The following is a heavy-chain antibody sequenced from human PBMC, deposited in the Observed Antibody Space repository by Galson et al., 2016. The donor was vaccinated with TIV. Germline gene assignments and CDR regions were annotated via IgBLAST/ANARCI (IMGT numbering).Heavy chain of an antibody. D-gene: IGHD3-10*02. Sequence: PALVKPTQTLTLTCTFSGFSLITNGVGVGWVRQPPGKALEWLAHIYWDDDEQYSPSLKSRLTITKDTSKNQVVLRMTNMDPMDTATYYCVHLPNMFYYGMDVWGQGTTVTVSS. CDR2: IYWDDDE. V-gene: IGHV2-5*02. J-gene: IGHJ6*02. CDR1: GFSLITNGVG. CDR3: VHLPNMFYYGMDV.